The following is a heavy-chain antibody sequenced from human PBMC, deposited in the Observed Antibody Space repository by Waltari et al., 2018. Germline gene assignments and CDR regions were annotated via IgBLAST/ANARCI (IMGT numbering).Heavy chain of an antibody. D-gene: IGHD6-19*01. J-gene: IGHJ4*02. CDR1: GGSFRGYY. CDR2: IKHSGST. V-gene: IGHV4-34*01. Sequence: QVQLQQWGAGLLKPSETLSLTCAVYGGSFRGYYWSWIRQPPGKGLEWIGEIKHSGSTNYNPSIKSRVTISVDTSKNQFSLKLSSVTAADTAVYYCARGFRIAVAGILTPFDYWGQGTLVTVSS. CDR3: ARGFRIAVAGILTPFDY.